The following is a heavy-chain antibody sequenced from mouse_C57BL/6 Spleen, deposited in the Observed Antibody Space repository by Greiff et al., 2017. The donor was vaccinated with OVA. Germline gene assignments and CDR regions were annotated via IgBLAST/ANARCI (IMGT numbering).Heavy chain of an antibody. J-gene: IGHJ4*01. CDR2: ISYDGSN. Sequence: EVKLMESGPGLVKPSQSLSLTCSVTGYSITSGYYWNWIRQFPGNKLEWMGYISYDGSNNYNPSLKNRISITRDTSKNQFFLKLNSVTTEDTATYYCAREDYDGGLDYAMDYWGQGTSVTVSS. CDR1: GYSITSGYY. D-gene: IGHD2-4*01. CDR3: AREDYDGGLDYAMDY. V-gene: IGHV3-6*01.